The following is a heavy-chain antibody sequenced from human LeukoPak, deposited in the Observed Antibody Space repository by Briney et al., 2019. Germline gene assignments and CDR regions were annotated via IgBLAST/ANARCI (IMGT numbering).Heavy chain of an antibody. CDR2: INPNSGGT. V-gene: IGHV1-2*06. D-gene: IGHD6-6*01. CDR3: AREEGKQLDENWFDP. Sequence: ASVTVSCKASGYTFTGYYMHWVRQAPGQGLEWMGRINPNSGGTNYAQKFQGRVTMTRDTSISTAYMELSRLRSDDTAVYYCAREEGKQLDENWFDPWGQGTLVTVSS. J-gene: IGHJ5*02. CDR1: GYTFTGYY.